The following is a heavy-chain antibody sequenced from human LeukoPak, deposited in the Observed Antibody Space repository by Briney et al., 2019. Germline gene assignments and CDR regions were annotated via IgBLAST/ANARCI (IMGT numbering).Heavy chain of an antibody. CDR1: GGTFSSYA. Sequence: SVKVSCKASGGTFSSYAISWVQQAPGQGLEWMGGIIPIFGTANYAQKFQGRVTITADESTSTAYMELSSLRSEDTAVYYCARDGYYDILTGFESFGMDVWGKGTTVTVSS. D-gene: IGHD3-9*01. CDR3: ARDGYYDILTGFESFGMDV. J-gene: IGHJ6*04. CDR2: IIPIFGTA. V-gene: IGHV1-69*01.